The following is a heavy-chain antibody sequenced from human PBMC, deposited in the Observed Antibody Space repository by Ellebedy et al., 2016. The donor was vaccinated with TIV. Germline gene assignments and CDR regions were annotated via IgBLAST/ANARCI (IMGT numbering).Heavy chain of an antibody. CDR1: GFPFSSFE. CDR2: ISSSGTTK. J-gene: IGHJ6*02. Sequence: PGGSLRLSCAASGFPFSSFEFNWVRQSPGKGLEWVSYISSSGTTKYYADSVKGRFTISRDNAKNSLYLQMNSLRAEDTAVYYCAVAHYYFYGKDVWGQGTRVTVSS. V-gene: IGHV3-48*03. D-gene: IGHD2-21*01. CDR3: AVAHYYFYGKDV.